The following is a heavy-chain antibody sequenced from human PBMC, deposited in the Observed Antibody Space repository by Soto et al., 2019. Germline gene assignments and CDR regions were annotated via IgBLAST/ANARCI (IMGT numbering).Heavy chain of an antibody. CDR2: IYWDDEK. CDR3: AHSKKDIVVVVAASYFDY. V-gene: IGHV2-5*02. CDR1: GFSLSTSGVG. D-gene: IGHD2-15*01. J-gene: IGHJ4*02. Sequence: QITLKESGPTLVKPTQTLTLTCTFSGFSLSTSGVGVGWIRQPPGKALEWLALIYWDDEKRYSPSLKSRLTITKDTSKNQVVLTMTNMDPVDTATYYCAHSKKDIVVVVAASYFDYWGQGTLVTVSS.